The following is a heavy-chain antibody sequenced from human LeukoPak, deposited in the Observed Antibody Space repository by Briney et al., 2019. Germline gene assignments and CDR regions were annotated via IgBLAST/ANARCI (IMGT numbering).Heavy chain of an antibody. D-gene: IGHD6-13*01. CDR3: ARGLAAAGRRGVDY. CDR2: IYSGGST. Sequence: GGSLRLSCAASGFTVSSNYMSWVRQAPGKGLDWVSVIYSGGSTYYADSVKGRFTISKDNSKNTLYLQMNSLRAEDTAVYYCARGLAAAGRRGVDYWGQGTLVTVSS. CDR1: GFTVSSNY. J-gene: IGHJ4*02. V-gene: IGHV3-66*02.